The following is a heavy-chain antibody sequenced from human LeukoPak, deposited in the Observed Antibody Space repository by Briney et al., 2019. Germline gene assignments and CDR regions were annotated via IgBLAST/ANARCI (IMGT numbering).Heavy chain of an antibody. D-gene: IGHD1-26*01. V-gene: IGHV5-51*01. Sequence: RGESLKISCKGSGYSFTSYWIGWVRQMPGKGLEWMGIIYPGDSDTRYSPSFQGQVTISADKSISTAYLQWSSLKASDTAMYYCARAGWDYYYYMDVWGKGTTVTISS. J-gene: IGHJ6*03. CDR1: GYSFTSYW. CDR2: IYPGDSDT. CDR3: ARAGWDYYYYMDV.